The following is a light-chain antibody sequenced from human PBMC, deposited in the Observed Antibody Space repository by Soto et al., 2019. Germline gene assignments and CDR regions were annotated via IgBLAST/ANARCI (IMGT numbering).Light chain of an antibody. CDR1: QSVSSNY. CDR3: QLYDNSLYT. J-gene: IGKJ2*01. V-gene: IGKV3-20*01. CDR2: GAS. Sequence: ELVLTQSPCTLSLSPGERATLSCRASQSVSSNYLAWYQQKPCQAPRLLIYGASTRATGIPDRFSGSGSGTDFTLTISRMEPEDFAVYYCQLYDNSLYTFGQGTNLDVK.